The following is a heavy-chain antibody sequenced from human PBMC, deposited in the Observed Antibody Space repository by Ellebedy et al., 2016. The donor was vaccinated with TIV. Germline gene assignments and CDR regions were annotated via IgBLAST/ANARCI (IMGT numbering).Heavy chain of an antibody. CDR1: GYTFTSYG. J-gene: IGHJ4*02. Sequence: ASVKVSXXASGYTFTSYGISWVRQAPGQGLEWMGWISAYNGNTNYAQKLQGRVTMTTDTSTSTAYMELRSLRSDDTAVYYCARGYGPAVADEFDYWGQGTLVTVSS. D-gene: IGHD6-19*01. V-gene: IGHV1-18*01. CDR2: ISAYNGNT. CDR3: ARGYGPAVADEFDY.